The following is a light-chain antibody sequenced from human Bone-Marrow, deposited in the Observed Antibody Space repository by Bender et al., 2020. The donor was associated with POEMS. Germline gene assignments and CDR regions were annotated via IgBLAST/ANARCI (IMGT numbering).Light chain of an antibody. V-gene: IGLV3-1*01. CDR1: DLGDKY. J-gene: IGLJ2*01. CDR3: QACDTYSVI. CDR2: HDT. Sequence: SYEVTQPPSVSVSPGQTASITCSGDDLGDKYVAWYKQKPGQSPVLVIYHDTKRPSGIPERFSGSNSGNTATLTISGTQAMDEADYYCQACDTYSVIFGGGTKLTVL.